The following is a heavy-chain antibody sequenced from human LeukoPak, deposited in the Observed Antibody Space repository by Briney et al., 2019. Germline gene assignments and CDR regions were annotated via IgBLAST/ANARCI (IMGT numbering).Heavy chain of an antibody. Sequence: PGGSLRLSCAASGFTFSSYSMNWVRQAPGKGLEWVSYISSSGSTIYYADSVKGRFTISRDNAKNSLYLQMNSLRAEDTAVYYCASPYSGYGSDDYWGQGTLVTVSS. CDR1: GFTFSSYS. CDR2: ISSSGSTI. CDR3: ASPYSGYGSDDY. J-gene: IGHJ4*02. V-gene: IGHV3-48*04. D-gene: IGHD5-12*01.